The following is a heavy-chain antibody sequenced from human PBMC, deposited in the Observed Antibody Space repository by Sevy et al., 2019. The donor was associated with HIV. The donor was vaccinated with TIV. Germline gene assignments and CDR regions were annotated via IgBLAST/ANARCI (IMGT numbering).Heavy chain of an antibody. D-gene: IGHD3-3*01. CDR2: INPKSGAT. CDR3: ARESYDFWTGPVDYDYGMDV. CDR1: GYTFTDTGYY. V-gene: IGHV1-2*02. J-gene: IGHJ6*02. Sequence: ASVKVSCKASGYTFTDTGYYVHWVRQAPGQGLKWMGWINPKSGATNYAQKFQGRVTMTRDTSVSTANMELSRLRSDDTAVYYCARESYDFWTGPVDYDYGMDVWGQGTTVTVSS.